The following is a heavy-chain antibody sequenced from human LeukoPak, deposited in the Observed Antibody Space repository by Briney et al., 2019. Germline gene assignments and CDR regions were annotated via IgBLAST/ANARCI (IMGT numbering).Heavy chain of an antibody. CDR2: IYSGGST. Sequence: GGSLRLSCAASGFTVSSNYMSWVRQAPGKGLEWVSVIYSGGSTYYADSVKGRFTISRDDAKNTLYLQLNSLRAEDTAVYFCARGGSDTAMAHDYWGQGTLVTVSS. D-gene: IGHD5-18*01. CDR1: GFTVSSNY. V-gene: IGHV3-53*01. J-gene: IGHJ4*02. CDR3: ARGGSDTAMAHDY.